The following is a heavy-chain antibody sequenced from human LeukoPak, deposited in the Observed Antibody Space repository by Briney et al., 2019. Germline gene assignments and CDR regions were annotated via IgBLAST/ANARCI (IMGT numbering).Heavy chain of an antibody. CDR3: AKATIEQWLVKVDSFDS. J-gene: IGHJ4*02. CDR1: KFTFSSYW. Sequence: QSGGSLRLSCAASKFTFSSYWLSWVRQAPGKGLEWVSSISGGGDTTNYADSVKGRFTISRDNSKNTLYLQMNSLRGEDTARYYCAKATIEQWLVKVDSFDSWGQGTLVSVSS. D-gene: IGHD6-19*01. V-gene: IGHV3-23*01. CDR2: ISGGGDTT.